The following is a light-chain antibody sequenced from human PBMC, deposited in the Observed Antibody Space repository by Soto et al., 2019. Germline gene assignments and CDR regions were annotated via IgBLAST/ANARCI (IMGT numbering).Light chain of an antibody. CDR2: DNN. J-gene: IGLJ2*01. Sequence: QSVLTLPPSVSAAPGQKVTISCSGSSSNIGKNYVSWYQQFPGTAPKLLIYDNNKRPSGIPDRFSGSKSGTSATLDITGLQTGDEADYYCGTWDSSLTAVVFGVGTKLTVL. V-gene: IGLV1-51*01. CDR3: GTWDSSLTAVV. CDR1: SSNIGKNY.